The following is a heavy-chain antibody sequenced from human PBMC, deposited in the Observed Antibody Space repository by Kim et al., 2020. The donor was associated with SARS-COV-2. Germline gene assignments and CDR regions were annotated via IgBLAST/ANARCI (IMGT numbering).Heavy chain of an antibody. D-gene: IGHD1-26*01. Sequence: PSHKSRVTISVDTSKNQFALKLSSVTAADTAVYYCARGQRGGDGEPQFDYWGQGTLVTVSS. CDR3: ARGQRGGDGEPQFDY. J-gene: IGHJ4*02. V-gene: IGHV4-59*09.